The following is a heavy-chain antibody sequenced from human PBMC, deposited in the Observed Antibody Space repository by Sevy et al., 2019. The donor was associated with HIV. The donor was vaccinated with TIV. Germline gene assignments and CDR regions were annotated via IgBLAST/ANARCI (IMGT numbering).Heavy chain of an antibody. CDR3: ARLPRWLKDAFDI. CDR2: INHGGST. CDR1: GGSFSGYY. J-gene: IGHJ3*02. Sequence: SETLSLTCAAYGGSFSGYYWRWIRQPPGKGLEWIGEINHGGSTNYNPSLKRRVTISVDTSKNYVSLKLISVTAADTALYYCARLPRWLKDAFDIWGQGTMVTVSS. V-gene: IGHV4-34*01. D-gene: IGHD3-16*01.